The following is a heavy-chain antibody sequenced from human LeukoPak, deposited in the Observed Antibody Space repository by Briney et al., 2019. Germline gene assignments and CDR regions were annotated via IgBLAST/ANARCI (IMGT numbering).Heavy chain of an antibody. CDR3: ARYTSGRLNPGFYHSYMDV. CDR2: ISAYSGNT. CDR1: GYTFTNYG. J-gene: IGHJ6*03. Sequence: ASVMVSCKASGYTFTNYGISWVRQAPGQGLEWMGWISAYSGNTNYAQKLQGRVTMTTDTSTSTAYMELTSLRSDDTAVYYCARYTSGRLNPGFYHSYMDVWGKGTTVTVSS. D-gene: IGHD6-19*01. V-gene: IGHV1-18*01.